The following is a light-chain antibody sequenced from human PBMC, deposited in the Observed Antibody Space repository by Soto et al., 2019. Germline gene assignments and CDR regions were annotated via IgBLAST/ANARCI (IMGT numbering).Light chain of an antibody. V-gene: IGKV1-5*01. CDR2: AAS. Sequence: DVRMTQSPSTLPASVGDRASITCRASQSISNWLAWYQQKPGKAPQLLIYAASTLQSGVPSRFSGSGSGTEFTLTISSLQPEDFATYYCQQFNSYPITFGQGTRLEI. J-gene: IGKJ5*01. CDR1: QSISNW. CDR3: QQFNSYPIT.